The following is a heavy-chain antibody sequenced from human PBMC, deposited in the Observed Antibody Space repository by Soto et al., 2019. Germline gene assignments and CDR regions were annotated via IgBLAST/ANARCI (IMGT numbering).Heavy chain of an antibody. V-gene: IGHV4-59*11. CDR3: AGTMVRGQRYYYYYMDV. Sequence: QVQLQESGPGLVKPSETLSLTCTVSGGSFSSHYWSWIRQPPGKGLEWIGYIYYSGSTNYNPSLKSRVTISIDTSKNQFSLKLSSVTAADTAVYYCAGTMVRGQRYYYYYMDVWGKGTTVTVSS. D-gene: IGHD3-10*01. CDR2: IYYSGST. CDR1: GGSFSSHY. J-gene: IGHJ6*03.